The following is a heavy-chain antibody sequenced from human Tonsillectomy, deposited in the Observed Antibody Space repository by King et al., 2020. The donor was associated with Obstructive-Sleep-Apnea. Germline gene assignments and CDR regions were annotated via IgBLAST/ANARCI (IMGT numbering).Heavy chain of an antibody. CDR2: ISGNGDST. J-gene: IGHJ6*02. CDR1: GFTFTNYA. CDR3: AKDGGDIVVGPVAMSVYYYGMDV. Sequence: VQLVESGGGLVQPGGSLRLSCAASGFTFTNYAMNWVRQAPGKGLEWVSAISGNGDSTYFADSVKGRFTISRDNSKKTLYLQMNSLRVEDTAVYYCAKDGGDIVVGPVAMSVYYYGMDVWGQGTTVTVSS. V-gene: IGHV3-23*04. D-gene: IGHD2-2*01.